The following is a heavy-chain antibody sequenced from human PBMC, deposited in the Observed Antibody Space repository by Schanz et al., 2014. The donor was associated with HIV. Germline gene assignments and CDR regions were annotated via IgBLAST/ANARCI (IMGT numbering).Heavy chain of an antibody. D-gene: IGHD3-3*01. CDR1: TFTFNNYA. Sequence: EVQLVESGGGLVQPGRSLRLSCAASTFTFNNYAMNWVRQAPGKGLEWVSFISGTGGSTYYTDSVKGRFTISRDNFKDTLYLQMNSLRAEDTAVYYCARVKGAVDYWGQGTLVTVSS. V-gene: IGHV3-23*04. CDR2: ISGTGGST. CDR3: ARVKGAVDY. J-gene: IGHJ4*02.